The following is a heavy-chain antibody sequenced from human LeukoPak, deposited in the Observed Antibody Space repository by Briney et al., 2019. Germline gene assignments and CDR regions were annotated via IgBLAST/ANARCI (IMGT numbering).Heavy chain of an antibody. CDR2: INSIGDGGAT. D-gene: IGHD3-10*01. CDR1: GFPFTNAW. V-gene: IGHV3-15*01. Sequence: GGSLRLSCVASGFPFTNAWMTWARHAPGKGLEGVGRINSIGDGGATNYAAPVKGRFTISRDESKNTLYLQMSSLKTEDTAVYYCTTDVGLTMIRGVIVYWGQRALVTGSS. J-gene: IGHJ4*02. CDR3: TTDVGLTMIRGVIVY.